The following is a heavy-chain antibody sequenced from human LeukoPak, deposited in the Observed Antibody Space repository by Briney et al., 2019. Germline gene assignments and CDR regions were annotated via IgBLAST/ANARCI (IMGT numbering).Heavy chain of an antibody. J-gene: IGHJ5*02. CDR1: GFTFSNYR. CDR2: ISSSSRTI. D-gene: IGHD1-1*01. CDR3: ARGIGGTNWFDP. V-gene: IGHV3-48*01. Sequence: GGSLRLSCAASGFTFSNYRMNWVRQAPGKGLEWISYISSSSRTIYYADSVKGRLTISRDNAKNSLYLQMNSLRAEDTAVYYCARGIGGTNWFDPWGQGTLVTVSS.